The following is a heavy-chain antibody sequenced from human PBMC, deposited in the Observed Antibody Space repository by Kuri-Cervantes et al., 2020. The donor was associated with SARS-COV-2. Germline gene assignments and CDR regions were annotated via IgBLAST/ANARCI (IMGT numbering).Heavy chain of an antibody. CDR1: GFTFSDYY. J-gene: IGHJ3*02. CDR2: INWNGGST. CDR3: ARSSSSTLRGFDI. V-gene: IGHV3-20*04. D-gene: IGHD6-13*01. Sequence: ETLSLTCAASGFTFSDYYMSWVRQAPGKGLEWVSGINWNGGSTGYADSVKGRFTISRDNAKNSLYLQMNSLRAEDTAVYYCARSSSSTLRGFDIWGQGTMVTVSS.